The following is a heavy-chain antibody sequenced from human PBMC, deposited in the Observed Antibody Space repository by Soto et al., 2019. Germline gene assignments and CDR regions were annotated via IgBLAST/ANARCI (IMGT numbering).Heavy chain of an antibody. CDR1: RGSISTANW. CDR2: IYHSGDT. V-gene: IGHV4-4*02. CDR3: ARRGGGVVLAATTPFDY. D-gene: IGHD2-15*01. J-gene: IGHJ4*02. Sequence: QVPLQESGPRLVRPSGTLSLTCTVSRGSISTANWWSWVRQPPGRGLEWIGEIYHSGDTNYNLSLKRRVTLSVDKSKNQFSLRLTSVTAADTAMYYCARRGGGVVLAATTPFDYWGQGNLVTVSP.